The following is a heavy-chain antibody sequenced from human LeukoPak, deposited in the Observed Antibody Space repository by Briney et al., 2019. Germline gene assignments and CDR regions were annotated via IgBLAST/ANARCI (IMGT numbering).Heavy chain of an antibody. CDR2: IYYSGTT. Sequence: SETLSLTCTVSGGSVNSRSDYWAWIRQPPGKGLEWIGSIYYSGTTYYNPSLKSRVTISEDTSKNEFSLNVSSVTAADTAMYYCARDLAVAGSTDYWGQGTLVTVSS. D-gene: IGHD6-19*01. V-gene: IGHV4-39*07. CDR3: ARDLAVAGSTDY. CDR1: GGSVNSRSDY. J-gene: IGHJ4*02.